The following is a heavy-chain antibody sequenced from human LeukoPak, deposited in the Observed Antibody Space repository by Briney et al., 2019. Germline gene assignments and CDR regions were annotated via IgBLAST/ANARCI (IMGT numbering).Heavy chain of an antibody. CDR3: AKVPSRGSGSSPTFDY. V-gene: IGHV3-23*01. J-gene: IGHJ4*02. D-gene: IGHD3-10*01. CDR1: GFTFSSYA. CDR2: ISGSGGST. Sequence: QPGGSLRLSCAASGFTFSSYAMSWVRQAPGKGLEWVSAISGSGGSTYYADSAKGRFTISRDNSKNTLYLQMNSLRAEDTAVYYCAKVPSRGSGSSPTFDYWGQGTLVTVSS.